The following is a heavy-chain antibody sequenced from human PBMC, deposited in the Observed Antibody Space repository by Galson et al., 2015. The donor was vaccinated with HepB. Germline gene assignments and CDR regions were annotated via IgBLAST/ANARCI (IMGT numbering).Heavy chain of an antibody. Sequence: SLRLSCAASGFTFSSYAMSWVRQAPGKGLEWVSAISGSGGSTYYADSVKGRFTISRDNYKNTLYLQMNSLRAEDTAVYYCAKDQDGWELRGNDYWGQGTLVTVSS. V-gene: IGHV3-23*01. CDR1: GFTFSSYA. J-gene: IGHJ4*02. CDR2: ISGSGGST. D-gene: IGHD1-26*01. CDR3: AKDQDGWELRGNDY.